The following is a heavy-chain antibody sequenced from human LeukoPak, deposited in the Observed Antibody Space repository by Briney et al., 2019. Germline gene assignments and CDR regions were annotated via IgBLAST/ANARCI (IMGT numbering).Heavy chain of an antibody. CDR3: ARPRGRVDSSGYSSGAFDI. J-gene: IGHJ3*02. CDR2: ISSNGGST. CDR1: GFTFSSYA. V-gene: IGHV3-64*01. D-gene: IGHD3-22*01. Sequence: PGGSLRLSCAASGFTFSSYAMHWVRQAPGKGLEYVSVISSNGGSTYYANSVKGRFTISRDNSKNTLFLQMGSLRAEDMAVYYCARPRGRVDSSGYSSGAFDIWGQGTMVTVSS.